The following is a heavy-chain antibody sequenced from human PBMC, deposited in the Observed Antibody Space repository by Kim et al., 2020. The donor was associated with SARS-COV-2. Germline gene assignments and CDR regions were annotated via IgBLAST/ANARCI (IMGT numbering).Heavy chain of an antibody. D-gene: IGHD3-3*01. V-gene: IGHV3-48*03. Sequence: AASVKGRFTISRDNAKNSLDLQMNSLRAEDTAVYYCAGLRQTVFGVVMDYWGQGTLVTVSS. CDR3: AGLRQTVFGVVMDY. J-gene: IGHJ4*02.